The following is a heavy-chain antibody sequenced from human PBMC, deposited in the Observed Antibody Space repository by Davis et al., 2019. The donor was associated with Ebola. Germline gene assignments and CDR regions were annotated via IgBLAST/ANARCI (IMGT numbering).Heavy chain of an antibody. V-gene: IGHV3-23*01. Sequence: AASVKVSCKASGYTFNTYAIHWVRQAPGKGLEWVSVISGSGGSTYYADSVKGRFTISRDNSRNTLHLQMDSLRVEDTAIYYCAKDTSNVWFDVWGQGTMVTVSS. CDR3: AKDTSNVWFDV. J-gene: IGHJ3*01. D-gene: IGHD6-19*01. CDR1: GYTFNTYA. CDR2: ISGSGGST.